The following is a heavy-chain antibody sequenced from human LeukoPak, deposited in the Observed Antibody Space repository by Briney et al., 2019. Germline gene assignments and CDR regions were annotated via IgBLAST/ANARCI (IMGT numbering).Heavy chain of an antibody. V-gene: IGHV3-9*01. D-gene: IGHD3-10*01. Sequence: GGSLRLSCAASGFTFDDYAMHWVRQAPGKGLEWVSGISWNSGSIGYADSVKGRFTISRDNAKNSLYLQMNSLRAEDTALYYCAKDLLWFGELLYGGFGYWGQGTLVTVSS. CDR2: ISWNSGSI. CDR1: GFTFDDYA. J-gene: IGHJ4*02. CDR3: AKDLLWFGELLYGGFGY.